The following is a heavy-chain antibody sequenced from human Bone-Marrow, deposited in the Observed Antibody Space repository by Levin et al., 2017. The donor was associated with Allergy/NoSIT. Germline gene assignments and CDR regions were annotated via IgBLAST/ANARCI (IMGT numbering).Heavy chain of an antibody. D-gene: IGHD1-26*01. Sequence: ASVKVSCKASGYTFTTYDINWVRQATGQGLEWMGWLNTNSGNTGYAQKFHGRVTMTRDTSINTAYMELNSLRSDDTAVYYCARASGSYYPLNHWGQGTLVTVSS. CDR1: GYTFTTYD. V-gene: IGHV1-8*01. CDR3: ARASGSYYPLNH. CDR2: LNTNSGNT. J-gene: IGHJ5*02.